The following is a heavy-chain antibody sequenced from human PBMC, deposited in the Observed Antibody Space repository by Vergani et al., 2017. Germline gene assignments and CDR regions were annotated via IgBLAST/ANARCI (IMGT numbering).Heavy chain of an antibody. CDR2: ISYDGSNK. CDR1: GFTFSSYA. J-gene: IGHJ4*02. D-gene: IGHD3-22*01. CDR3: ARGVNYYDISGYPLREGAVDY. Sequence: QVQLVESGGGVVQPGRSLSLSCAASGFTFSSYAMHWVRQAPGKGLEWVAVISYDGSNKYYADSVKGRFTISRDNSKNTLYLQMNSLRAGDTAVYYCARGVNYYDISGYPLREGAVDYWGQGTLATVSS. V-gene: IGHV3-30-3*01.